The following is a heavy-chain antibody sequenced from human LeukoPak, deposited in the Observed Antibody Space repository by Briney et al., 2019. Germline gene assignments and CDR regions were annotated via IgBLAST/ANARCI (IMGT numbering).Heavy chain of an antibody. J-gene: IGHJ4*02. D-gene: IGHD1-26*01. Sequence: PSETLSLTCAVYGGSFSGYYWSWIRQPPGKGLEWIGEINHSGSTNYNPSLKSRVTISVDTSKNQFSLKLSSVTAADTAVYYCARDSTYVGAFDYWGQGTLVTVSS. CDR3: ARDSTYVGAFDY. CDR1: GGSFSGYY. CDR2: INHSGST. V-gene: IGHV4-34*01.